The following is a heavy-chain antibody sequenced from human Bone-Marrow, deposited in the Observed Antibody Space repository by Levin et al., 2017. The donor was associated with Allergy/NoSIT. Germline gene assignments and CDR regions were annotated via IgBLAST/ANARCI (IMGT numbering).Heavy chain of an antibody. J-gene: IGHJ4*02. CDR1: GFTFTNYA. D-gene: IGHD2-15*01. V-gene: IGHV3-23*01. CDR3: AKGTSGSCFSGLDY. Sequence: GASVKVSCAASGFTFTNYALTWVRQTPGKGLEWVSVISDSGETTYHADSVKGRFTISRDNSKKTLNLQMNSLRVEDTAFYFCAKGTSGSCFSGLDYWGQGILVTVSS. CDR2: ISDSGETT.